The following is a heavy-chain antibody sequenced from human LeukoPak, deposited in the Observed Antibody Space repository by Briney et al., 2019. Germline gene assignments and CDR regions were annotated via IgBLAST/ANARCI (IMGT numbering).Heavy chain of an antibody. Sequence: GGSLRLSYAASGFSFSGYGMHWVRQVPGKGLEWVAFIRYDGSTKFYTDSVKGRFAISRDNSKNTLSLQMNSLRTEDTAVYYCAALHTGTFVDYWGQGTLVTVSS. J-gene: IGHJ4*02. CDR1: GFSFSGYG. V-gene: IGHV3-30*02. CDR2: IRYDGSTK. CDR3: AALHTGTFVDY. D-gene: IGHD4-17*01.